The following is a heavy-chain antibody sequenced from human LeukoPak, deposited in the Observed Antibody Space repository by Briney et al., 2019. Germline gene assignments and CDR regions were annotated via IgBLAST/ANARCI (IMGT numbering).Heavy chain of an antibody. V-gene: IGHV3-23*01. Sequence: GGSLSLSCTASGFTFSSSAMTWVRQAPGKGLEWVSTITGSDDRTYYADSVKGRFTISRDFSQHTLHLQMNRLRVEDTALYYCAKGPQLGSGYHPDYWGQGTLVTISS. J-gene: IGHJ4*02. CDR1: GFTFSSSA. D-gene: IGHD3-22*01. CDR2: ITGSDDRT. CDR3: AKGPQLGSGYHPDY.